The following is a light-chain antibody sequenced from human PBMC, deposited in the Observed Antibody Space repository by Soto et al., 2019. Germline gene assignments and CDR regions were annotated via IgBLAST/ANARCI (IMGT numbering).Light chain of an antibody. CDR1: QSFSSSY. J-gene: IGKJ3*01. CDR2: GAS. Sequence: EIVLTQSPGTLSLSPGERATLSCRASQSFSSSYLAWYQQKPGQAPRLLIYGASNRATGSPDRFSGSGSGTDFTLTISRLEPEDFATYFCQQLNIFPPLFTFGPGTKVDIK. V-gene: IGKV3-20*01. CDR3: QQLNIFPPLFT.